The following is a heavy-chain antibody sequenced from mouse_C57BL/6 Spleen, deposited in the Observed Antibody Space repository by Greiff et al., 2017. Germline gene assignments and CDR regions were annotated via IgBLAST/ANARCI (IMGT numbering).Heavy chain of an antibody. CDR1: GFTFSSYA. V-gene: IGHV5-4*01. D-gene: IGHD4-1*01. Sequence: EVQGVESGGGLVKPGGSLKLSCAASGFTFSSYAMSWVRQTPEKRLEWVATISDGGSYTYYPDNVKGRFTISRDNAKNNLYLQMSHLKSEDTAMYYCARAELGRGWFAYWGQGTLVTVSA. CDR3: ARAELGRGWFAY. CDR2: ISDGGSYT. J-gene: IGHJ3*01.